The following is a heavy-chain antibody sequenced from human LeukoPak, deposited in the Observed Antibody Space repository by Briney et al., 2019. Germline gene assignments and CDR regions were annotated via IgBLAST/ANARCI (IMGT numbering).Heavy chain of an antibody. CDR3: ATTLEMATTRQDY. CDR2: IYTSGST. Sequence: SQTLSLTCTVSGGSISSGSYYWSWIRQPAGKGLEWIGRIYTSGSTNYNPSLKSRVTISVDTSKNQFSLKLSSVTAADTAVYYCATTLEMATTRQDYSSQGTLVTVSS. CDR1: GGSISSGSYY. V-gene: IGHV4-61*02. J-gene: IGHJ4*02. D-gene: IGHD5-24*01.